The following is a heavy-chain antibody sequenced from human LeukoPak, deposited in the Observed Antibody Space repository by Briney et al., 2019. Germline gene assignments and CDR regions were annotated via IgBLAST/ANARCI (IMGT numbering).Heavy chain of an antibody. Sequence: SVKVSCKASGGTFSSYAISWVQQAPGQGLEWMGGIIPIFGTANYAQKFQGRVTITADESTSTAYMELSSLRSEDTAVYYCAILRSPYSSSWPETFDIWGQGTMVTVSS. J-gene: IGHJ3*02. CDR1: GGTFSSYA. D-gene: IGHD6-13*01. V-gene: IGHV1-69*13. CDR2: IIPIFGTA. CDR3: AILRSPYSSSWPETFDI.